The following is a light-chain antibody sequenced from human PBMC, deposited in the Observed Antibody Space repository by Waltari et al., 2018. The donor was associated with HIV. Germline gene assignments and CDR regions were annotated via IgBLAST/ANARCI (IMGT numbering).Light chain of an antibody. CDR2: EDN. J-gene: IGLJ2*01. V-gene: IGLV6-57*04. CDR3: QSYDSSNEV. Sequence: NFMLTQPHSVSESPGKTVTISCTRSSGSIASNYVQWYQQRPGSAPTTVIYEDNQRPSGVPDRSSGSIDSSSNSASLTSAGLKNEDESDYYCQSYDSSNEVFGGGTKLTVL. CDR1: SGSIASNY.